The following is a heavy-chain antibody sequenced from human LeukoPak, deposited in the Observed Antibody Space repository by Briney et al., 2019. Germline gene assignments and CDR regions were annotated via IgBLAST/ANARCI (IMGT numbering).Heavy chain of an antibody. V-gene: IGHV3-48*01. CDR2: ISSSSSAI. Sequence: HAGGSLRLSCAASGITFSRHSMNWVRQFPGKGLEEVSYISSSSSAIYYADSVKGRFTIPKDNTKHSLYLQMNSLRAEDTAVYYCAREHEYCTGGSCSFDYWGQGTLVTVSS. J-gene: IGHJ4*02. CDR1: GITFSRHS. CDR3: AREHEYCTGGSCSFDY. D-gene: IGHD2-15*01.